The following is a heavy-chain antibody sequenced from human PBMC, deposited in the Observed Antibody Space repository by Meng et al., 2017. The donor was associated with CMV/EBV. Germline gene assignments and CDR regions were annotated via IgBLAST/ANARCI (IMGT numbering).Heavy chain of an antibody. V-gene: IGHV4-34*01. D-gene: IGHD2-2*01. J-gene: IGHJ4*02. CDR1: GGSFSGYY. CDR3: ARVGGDIVVVPALGYFDY. CDR2: INHSGST. Sequence: ESLKISCAVSGGSFSGYYWSWIRQPPGKGLEWIGEINHSGSTNYNPSPTSRVTISVDTSKNQFSLKLSSVTAADTAVYYCARVGGDIVVVPALGYFDYWGQGTLVTVSS.